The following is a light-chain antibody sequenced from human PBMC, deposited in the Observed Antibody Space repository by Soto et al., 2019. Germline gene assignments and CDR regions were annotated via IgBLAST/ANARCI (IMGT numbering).Light chain of an antibody. CDR1: QSVSSY. CDR2: DAS. J-gene: IGKJ1*01. V-gene: IGKV3D-15*01. CDR3: LQDHNYFWT. Sequence: EIVMTQSPATLSVSPGERATLSCRASQSVSSYLAWYQQKPGQAPRLLIYDASNRATGIPARFSGSGSGTDFTLTISSLQPEDSASYFCLQDHNYFWTFGQGTKVDIK.